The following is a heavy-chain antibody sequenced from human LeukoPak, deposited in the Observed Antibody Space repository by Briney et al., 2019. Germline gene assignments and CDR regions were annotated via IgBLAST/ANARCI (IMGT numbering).Heavy chain of an antibody. CDR2: IYYSGST. J-gene: IGHJ4*02. CDR3: ARDLGDGYNLFDY. V-gene: IGHV4-59*01. D-gene: IGHD5-24*01. Sequence: SETLSLTCTVSGGSISSYYWSWIRQPPGKGLEWIGYIYYSGSTNYNPSLKSRVTISVDTSKNQFSLKLSSVTAADTAVYYCARDLGDGYNLFDYWGQGTLVTVSS. CDR1: GGSISSYY.